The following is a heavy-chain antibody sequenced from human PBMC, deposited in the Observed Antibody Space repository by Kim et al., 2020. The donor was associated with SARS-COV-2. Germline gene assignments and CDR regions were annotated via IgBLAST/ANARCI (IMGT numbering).Heavy chain of an antibody. Sequence: GGSLRLSCAASGFTFSSYGMHWVRQAPGKGLEWVAVIWYDGSNKYYADSVKGRFTISRDNSKNTLYLQMNSLRAEDTAVYYCAKDWRVVRGVIDYWGQGTLVTVSS. CDR2: IWYDGSNK. J-gene: IGHJ4*02. CDR1: GFTFSSYG. V-gene: IGHV3-33*06. D-gene: IGHD3-10*01. CDR3: AKDWRVVRGVIDY.